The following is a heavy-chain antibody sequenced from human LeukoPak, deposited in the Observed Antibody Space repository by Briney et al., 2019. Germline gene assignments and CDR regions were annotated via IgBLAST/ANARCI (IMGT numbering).Heavy chain of an antibody. CDR3: ARQVAVAGKAVIDC. D-gene: IGHD6-19*01. CDR1: GGSISSYY. CDR2: IYTTGST. J-gene: IGHJ4*02. Sequence: SETLSLTCTVSGGSISSYYWSWIRQPAGKGLEWIGRIYTTGSTNYNPSLKSRVNMSVDTSKNQFSLKLSSVTAADTAVYYCARQVAVAGKAVIDCWGQGTLVTVSS. V-gene: IGHV4-4*07.